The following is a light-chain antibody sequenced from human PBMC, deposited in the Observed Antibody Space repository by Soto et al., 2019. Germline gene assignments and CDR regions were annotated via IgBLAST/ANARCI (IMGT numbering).Light chain of an antibody. Sequence: EIVLTQSPGTLSLSPGERATLSCRASQSGSSTYLAWYQQKPGQAPRLLIYDASRRATGIPDRFSGSGSGTDFTLTISRLEPEDFAVYYCQQYNNWPRTFGQGTKVDIK. CDR3: QQYNNWPRT. CDR1: QSGSSTY. V-gene: IGKV3-20*01. J-gene: IGKJ1*01. CDR2: DAS.